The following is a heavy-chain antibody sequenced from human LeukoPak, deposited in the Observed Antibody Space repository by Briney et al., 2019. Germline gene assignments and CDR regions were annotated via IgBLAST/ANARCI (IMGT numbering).Heavy chain of an antibody. CDR2: ISGSGGNT. D-gene: IGHD2-8*01. Sequence: GGSLRLSCAASGFTFSSYAMSWVRQAPGKGLEWVSAISGSGGNTYYADSVKGRFTISRDNSKNTLYLQMNSLRAEDTAVYYCARDMLRRGYFDYWGQGTLVTVSS. V-gene: IGHV3-23*01. CDR3: ARDMLRRGYFDY. J-gene: IGHJ4*02. CDR1: GFTFSSYA.